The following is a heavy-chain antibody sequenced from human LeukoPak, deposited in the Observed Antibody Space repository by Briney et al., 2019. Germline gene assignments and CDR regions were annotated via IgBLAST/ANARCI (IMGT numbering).Heavy chain of an antibody. Sequence: SETLSLTCTVSGASISTYYWIWIRQPPGKGLEWIGFIYYSGNTNYNPSLKGRVTISVDTSKNQFSLKLISVTAADTAVYYCASAVYSSSALDYWGQGTLVIVSS. D-gene: IGHD6-13*01. CDR1: GASISTYY. CDR3: ASAVYSSSALDY. J-gene: IGHJ4*02. CDR2: IYYSGNT. V-gene: IGHV4-59*01.